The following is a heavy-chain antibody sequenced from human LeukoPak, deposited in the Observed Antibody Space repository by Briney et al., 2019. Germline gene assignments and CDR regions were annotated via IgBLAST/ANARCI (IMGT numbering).Heavy chain of an antibody. V-gene: IGHV3-7*01. CDR2: IKQDGSEK. J-gene: IGHJ6*03. Sequence: GGSLRLSCAASGFTFSSYWMSWVRQAPGKGLEWVANIKQDGSEKYYVDSVKGRFTISRDNAKNSLYLQMNSLRAEDTAVYYCARDGFTCGDYGSLYYYMDVWGKGTTVTISS. CDR3: ARDGFTCGDYGSLYYYMDV. D-gene: IGHD4-17*01. CDR1: GFTFSSYW.